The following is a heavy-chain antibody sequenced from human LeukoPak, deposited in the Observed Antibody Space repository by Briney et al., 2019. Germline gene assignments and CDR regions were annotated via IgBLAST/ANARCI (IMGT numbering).Heavy chain of an antibody. J-gene: IGHJ4*02. D-gene: IGHD1-26*01. CDR1: GFTFSDYY. CDR2: ISSSGSTI. CDR3: ARAQYSGSHSPFDY. Sequence: GGSLRLSCAASGFTFSDYYMSWIRQAPGKGLEWVSYISSSGSTIYYADSVRGRFTISRDNAKNSLYLQMNSLRAEDTAVYYCARAQYSGSHSPFDYWGQGTLVTVSS. V-gene: IGHV3-11*04.